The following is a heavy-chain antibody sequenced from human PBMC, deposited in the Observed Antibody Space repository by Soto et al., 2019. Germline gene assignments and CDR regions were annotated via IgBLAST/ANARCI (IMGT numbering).Heavy chain of an antibody. Sequence: SETLSLTCTDSGGSISSSSYYWGWIRQPPGKGLEWIGSIYYSGSTYYNPSLKSRVTISVDTSKNQFSLKLSSVTAADTAVYYCARNDFWSGYCDYRGQGTLVTVSS. V-gene: IGHV4-39*01. CDR3: ARNDFWSGYCDY. CDR2: IYYSGST. CDR1: GGSISSSSYY. J-gene: IGHJ4*02. D-gene: IGHD3-3*01.